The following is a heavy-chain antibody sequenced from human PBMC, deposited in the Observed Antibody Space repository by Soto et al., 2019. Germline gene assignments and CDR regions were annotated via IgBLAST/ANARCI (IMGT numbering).Heavy chain of an antibody. Sequence: QVQLVQSGAEVKKPGASVKVSCKASGYTFTSHGISWVRKSPGQGLEWMGWVSGYNGNTNDAQKFQGRVTMTTDTSRTTRYMEMRSLTSDDTDVYYCARDLGAKVYYWGQGTLVTVSS. CDR3: ARDLGAKVYY. CDR2: VSGYNGNT. V-gene: IGHV1-18*01. CDR1: GYTFTSHG. D-gene: IGHD3-16*01. J-gene: IGHJ4*02.